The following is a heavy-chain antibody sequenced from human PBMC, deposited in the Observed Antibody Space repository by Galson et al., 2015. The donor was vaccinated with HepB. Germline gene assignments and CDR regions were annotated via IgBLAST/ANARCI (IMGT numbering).Heavy chain of an antibody. D-gene: IGHD2-15*01. V-gene: IGHV3-33*01. J-gene: IGHJ3*02. CDR3: ALYCSGGSCYHDAFDI. CDR1: GFTFSSYG. CDR2: IWYDGSNK. Sequence: SLRLSCAASGFTFSSYGMHWVRQAPGKGLEWVAVIWYDGSNKYYTDSVKGRFTISRDNSKNTLYLQMNSLRAGDTAVYYCALYCSGGSCYHDAFDIWGQGTMVTVSS.